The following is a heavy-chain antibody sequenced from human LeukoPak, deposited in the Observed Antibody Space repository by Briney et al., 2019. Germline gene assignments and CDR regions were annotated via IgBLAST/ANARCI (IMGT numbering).Heavy chain of an antibody. CDR1: GFTVSSNY. V-gene: IGHV3-66*01. CDR3: AKDLGYCGSTSCYSWFDP. J-gene: IGHJ5*02. CDR2: IYSGGST. D-gene: IGHD2-2*01. Sequence: PGGSLGLSCAASGFTVSSNYMSWVRQAPGKGLEWVSVIYSGGSTYYADSVKGRFTISRDNSKNTLYLQMNSLRAEDTAVYYCAKDLGYCGSTSCYSWFDPWGQGTLVTVSS.